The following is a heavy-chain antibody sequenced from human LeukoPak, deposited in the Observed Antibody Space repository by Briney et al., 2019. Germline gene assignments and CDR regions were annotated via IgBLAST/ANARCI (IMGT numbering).Heavy chain of an antibody. D-gene: IGHD6-13*01. CDR1: GFTFSSYS. V-gene: IGHV3-21*06. CDR3: AREIVAAADDY. CDR2: ISSTTSYK. J-gene: IGHJ4*02. Sequence: GSLRLSCAASGFTFSSYSVNLVRQAPGKGPEVVSFISSTTSYKYYADSVKGRFTISRDNAKNSLYLQMNSLRAEDTAVYYCAREIVAAADDYWGQGTLVTVSS.